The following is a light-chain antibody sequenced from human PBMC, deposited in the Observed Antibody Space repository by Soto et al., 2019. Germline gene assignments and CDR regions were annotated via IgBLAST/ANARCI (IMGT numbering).Light chain of an antibody. CDR3: LQDHNYPLT. J-gene: IGKJ4*01. Sequence: AIQMAQSPSSLSASVGDRVTNTCRASQGIGNDVGWYQQKPGKAPKLLLYAATTLQSGVPSRFSGTRSGTDFTLTISSLQPEDFATYYCLQDHNYPLTFGGGTKVEFK. V-gene: IGKV1-6*02. CDR1: QGIGND. CDR2: AAT.